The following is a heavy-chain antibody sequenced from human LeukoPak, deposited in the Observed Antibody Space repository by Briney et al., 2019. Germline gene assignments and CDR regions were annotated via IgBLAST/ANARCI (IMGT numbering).Heavy chain of an antibody. CDR3: ARAMVRGVIFDY. V-gene: IGHV3-23*01. Sequence: PGGSLRLSCAASGFTFSSYAMSWVRQAPGKGLEWVSAISGSGGSTYYADSVKGRFTISRDNSKNTLYLQMNSLRAEDTAVYYCARAMVRGVIFDYWGQGTLVTVSS. CDR1: GFTFSSYA. D-gene: IGHD3-10*01. J-gene: IGHJ4*02. CDR2: ISGSGGST.